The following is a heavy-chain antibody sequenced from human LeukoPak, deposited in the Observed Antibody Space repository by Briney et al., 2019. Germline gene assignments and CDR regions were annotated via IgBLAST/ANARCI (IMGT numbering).Heavy chain of an antibody. V-gene: IGHV3-30*03. CDR2: ISYDGSNK. CDR1: GFTFSSYG. CDR3: ETGTTNYYYGMDV. D-gene: IGHD1-1*01. Sequence: GGSLRLSCAASGFTFSSYGMHWVRQAPGKGLEWVAVISYDGSNKYYADSVKGRFTISRDNSKNTLYLQMNSLRAEDTAVYYCETGTTNYYYGMDVWGQGTTVTVSS. J-gene: IGHJ6*02.